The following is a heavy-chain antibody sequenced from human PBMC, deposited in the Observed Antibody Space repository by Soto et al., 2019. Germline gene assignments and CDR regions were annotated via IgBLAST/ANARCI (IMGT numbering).Heavy chain of an antibody. J-gene: IGHJ6*03. D-gene: IGHD6-13*01. V-gene: IGHV3-48*01. CDR3: ARDRPISSSTKYYYYYYMDV. Sequence: VGSLRLSCAASGFTFSSYSMNWVRQAPGKGLERVSYISSSSSTIYYADSVKGRFTISRDNAKNSLYLQMNSLRAEDTAVYYCARDRPISSSTKYYYYYYMDVWGKGTTVTVSS. CDR2: ISSSSSTI. CDR1: GFTFSSYS.